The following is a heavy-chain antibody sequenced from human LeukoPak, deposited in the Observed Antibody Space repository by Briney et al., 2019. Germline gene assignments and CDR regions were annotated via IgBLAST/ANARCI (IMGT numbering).Heavy chain of an antibody. CDR3: AREPDYDILTGYSY. CDR1: GFTFSSYE. J-gene: IGHJ4*02. D-gene: IGHD3-9*01. Sequence: QPGGSLRLSCAASGFTFSSYEMNWVRQAPGKGLEWVSYISSSGSTIYYADSVKGRFTISRDNAKNSLYLQMNSLRAEDTAVYYCAREPDYDILTGYSYWSQGTLVTVSS. CDR2: ISSSGSTI. V-gene: IGHV3-48*03.